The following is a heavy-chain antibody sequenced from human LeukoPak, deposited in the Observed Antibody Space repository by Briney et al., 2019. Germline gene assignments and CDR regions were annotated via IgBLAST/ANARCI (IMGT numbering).Heavy chain of an antibody. CDR3: ATTVGRSSGSYRWFDP. CDR1: GFSFSSYW. V-gene: IGHV3-74*01. D-gene: IGHD3-10*01. Sequence: GGSLRLSCAASGFSFSSYWMHWVRQAPGKGLVWVSRINIDGSSTSYADSVKGRFTISRDNAKNTLYLHMNSLRAEDTAVYYCATTVGRSSGSYRWFDPWGQGTLVTVYS. J-gene: IGHJ5*02. CDR2: INIDGSST.